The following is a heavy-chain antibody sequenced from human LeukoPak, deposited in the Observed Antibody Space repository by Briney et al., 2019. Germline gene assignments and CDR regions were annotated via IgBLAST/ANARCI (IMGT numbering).Heavy chain of an antibody. Sequence: GGSLRLSCAASGFTFSSYAMNWVRQAPGRGLEWVSISGSGGDTYYADSVKGRFTISRDNSKNTLYLQMNSLRAEDTAVYYCAKARGATYGTYYFDYWGQGTLVTVSS. CDR3: AKARGATYGTYYFDY. J-gene: IGHJ4*02. CDR1: GFTFSSYA. V-gene: IGHV3-23*01. D-gene: IGHD4/OR15-4a*01. CDR2: SGSGGDT.